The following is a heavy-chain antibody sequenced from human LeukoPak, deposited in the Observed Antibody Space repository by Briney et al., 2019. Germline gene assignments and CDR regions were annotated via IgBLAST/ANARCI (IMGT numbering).Heavy chain of an antibody. V-gene: IGHV1-69-2*01. Sequence: ASVKVSCKVSGYTFTDYYMRWVQQAPGKGLEWMGLVDPEDGETIYAEKFQGRVTITADTSTDTAYMELSSLRSEDTAVYYCATRRGYSGYDLGSPNCCHYYIDVWGKGTTVTVSS. D-gene: IGHD5-12*01. J-gene: IGHJ6*03. CDR2: VDPEDGET. CDR1: GYTFTDYY. CDR3: ATRRGYSGYDLGSPNCCHYYIDV.